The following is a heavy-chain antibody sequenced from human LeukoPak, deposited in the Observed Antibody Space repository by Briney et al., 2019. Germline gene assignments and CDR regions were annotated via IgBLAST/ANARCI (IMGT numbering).Heavy chain of an antibody. CDR3: ARSGATGWFDP. V-gene: IGHV4-59*01. CDR1: GGSISSYY. Sequence: SETLSLTCTVSGGSISSYYWSWIRQPPGKGLEWIGYIYYSGSTNYNPSLKSRVTISVDTSKNQFSLKLSSVTAADTVVYYCARSGATGWFDPWGQGTLVTVSS. J-gene: IGHJ5*02. CDR2: IYYSGST. D-gene: IGHD1-14*01.